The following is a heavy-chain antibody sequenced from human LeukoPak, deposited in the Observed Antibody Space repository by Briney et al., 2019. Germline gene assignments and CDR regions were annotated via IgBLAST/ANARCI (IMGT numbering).Heavy chain of an antibody. V-gene: IGHV3-23*01. D-gene: IGHD3-3*01. CDR3: AKPTIFGVVYY. Sequence: GGSLRLSCAASGFTFSSYAMSWVRQAPGKGLEWVSAISGSGGSTYYADSVKGRFTISRDNSKNTPYLQMNSLRAEDTAVYYCAKPTIFGVVYYWGQGTLVTVSS. CDR1: GFTFSSYA. CDR2: ISGSGGST. J-gene: IGHJ4*02.